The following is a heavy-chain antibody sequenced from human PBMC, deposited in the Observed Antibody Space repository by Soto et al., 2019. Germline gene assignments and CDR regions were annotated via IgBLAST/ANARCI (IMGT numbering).Heavy chain of an antibody. CDR1: GFTFSSHS. V-gene: IGHV3-23*01. D-gene: IGHD6-19*01. J-gene: IGHJ4*02. CDR2: ISNNGDST. Sequence: GGSLRLSCAASGFTFSSHSMNWVRHAPGKALEWVSTISNNGDSTYYADSVKGRFTISRDNSKNTLYLQMNSLRAEDTAVYYCARLPRGQWRSHLDYWGQGTLVTVSS. CDR3: ARLPRGQWRSHLDY.